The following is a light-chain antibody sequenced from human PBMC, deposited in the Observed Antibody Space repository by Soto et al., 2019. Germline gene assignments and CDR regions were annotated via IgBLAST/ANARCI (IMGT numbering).Light chain of an antibody. CDR3: SSYRSSSPRYV. J-gene: IGLJ1*01. CDR1: SSDIGGYNY. V-gene: IGLV2-14*01. CDR2: EVS. Sequence: QSALTQPASVSGSPGQSITISCTGTSSDIGGYNYVSWYQQHPGKAPKLIIYEVSNRPLGVSNRFSGSKFGNTASLTISGLQAEDEADYYCSSYRSSSPRYVFGAGTKVTVL.